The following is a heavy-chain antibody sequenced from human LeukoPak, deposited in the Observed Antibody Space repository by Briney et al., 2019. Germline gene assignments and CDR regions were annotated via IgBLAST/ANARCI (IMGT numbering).Heavy chain of an antibody. CDR1: GGSISSYY. J-gene: IGHJ4*02. V-gene: IGHV4-4*07. CDR3: ARDHYYDSSGYYHFDY. D-gene: IGHD3-22*01. Sequence: SETLSLTXTVSGGSISSYYWSWIRQPAGKGLEWIGRIYTSGSTNYNPSLKSRVTMSVDTSKNQFSLKLSSVTAADTAVYYCARDHYYDSSGYYHFDYWGQGTLVTVSS. CDR2: IYTSGST.